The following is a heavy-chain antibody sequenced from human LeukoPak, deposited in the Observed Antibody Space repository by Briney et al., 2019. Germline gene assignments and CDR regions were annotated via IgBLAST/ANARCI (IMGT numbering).Heavy chain of an antibody. CDR2: ISYDGSNK. CDR3: ARAPRYYGMDV. V-gene: IGHV3-30-3*01. Sequence: GGSLRLSCAASGFTFSSYAMHWVRQAPGKGLEWVAVISYDGSNKYYADSVKGRFTISRDNSKNTLYLQMNSLRSDDTAVYYCARAPRYYGMDVWGQGTTVTVSS. J-gene: IGHJ6*02. CDR1: GFTFSSYA.